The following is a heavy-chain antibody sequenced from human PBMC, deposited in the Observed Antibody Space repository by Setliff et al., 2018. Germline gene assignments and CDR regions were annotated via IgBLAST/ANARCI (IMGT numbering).Heavy chain of an antibody. Sequence: GGSLRLSCGASGFTFFNHAMHWVRQTPGKGLEWVANIKQDGSDKYYVGSVKGRFTISRDNAKNSLYLQMSSLRAEDTAVYYCARWTARAVDYWGQGTLVTVSS. J-gene: IGHJ4*02. CDR3: ARWTARAVDY. V-gene: IGHV3-7*03. CDR1: GFTFFNHA. CDR2: IKQDGSDK. D-gene: IGHD6-6*01.